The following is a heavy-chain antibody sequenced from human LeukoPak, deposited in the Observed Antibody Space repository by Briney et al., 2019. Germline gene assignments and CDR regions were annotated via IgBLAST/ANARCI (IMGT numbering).Heavy chain of an antibody. CDR2: INWNGDNP. CDR1: GFTFEDYG. CDR3: ARRSVAGATTGYYYDS. D-gene: IGHD1-26*01. Sequence: PGGSLRLSCEASGFTFEDYGMTWVRQRPGKGLEYVCEINWNGDNPVYENSLRGRFTISRDNAKNPVYLQMSSLRVDDTAFYYCARRSVAGATTGYYYDSWGQGTLVTVSS. V-gene: IGHV3-20*04. J-gene: IGHJ4*02.